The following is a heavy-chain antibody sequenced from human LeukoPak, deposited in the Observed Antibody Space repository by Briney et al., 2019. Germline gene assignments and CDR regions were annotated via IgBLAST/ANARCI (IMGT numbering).Heavy chain of an antibody. CDR3: AREGGYYDSSGYYYGY. CDR2: INPSGGST. CDR1: GYTFTSYY. D-gene: IGHD3-22*01. J-gene: IGHJ4*02. V-gene: IGHV1-46*01. Sequence: ASVKVSCKASGYTFTSYYMHWVRQAPGQGLEWMGIINPSGGSTSYAQKFQGRVTMTRDTSTSTVYMELSSLRSEDTAVYYCAREGGYYDSSGYYYGYWGQGTLVTVSS.